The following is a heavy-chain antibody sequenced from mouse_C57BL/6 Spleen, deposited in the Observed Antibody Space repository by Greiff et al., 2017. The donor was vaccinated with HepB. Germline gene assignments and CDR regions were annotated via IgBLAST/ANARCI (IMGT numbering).Heavy chain of an antibody. CDR2: IGPGSGST. D-gene: IGHD2-5*01. Sequence: QVQLQQSGAELVKPGASVKISCKASGYTFTDYYINWVKQRPGQGLEWIGKIGPGSGSTYYNEKYKGKATLTADKSSSTAYMQLSSLTSEDSAVYFCAREYSNYGGAWFAYWGQGTLVTVSA. CDR1: GYTFTDYY. V-gene: IGHV1-77*01. J-gene: IGHJ3*01. CDR3: AREYSNYGGAWFAY.